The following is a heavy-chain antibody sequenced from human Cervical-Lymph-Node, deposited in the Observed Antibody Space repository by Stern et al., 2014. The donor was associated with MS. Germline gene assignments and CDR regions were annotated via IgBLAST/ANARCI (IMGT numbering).Heavy chain of an antibody. J-gene: IGHJ4*02. CDR2: IIPFFGAA. Sequence: VQLVESGAEVKKPGSSVKVSCKAPGGTFSTYTISWVRQAPGQGLEWMGGIIPFFGAANYAQKFQGRVTISADESTSTAYMVLSSLRYEDTAVYYCARVEMTTLTAPHYWGQGTLVIVSS. CDR1: GGTFSTYT. CDR3: ARVEMTTLTAPHY. D-gene: IGHD4-17*01. V-gene: IGHV1-69*01.